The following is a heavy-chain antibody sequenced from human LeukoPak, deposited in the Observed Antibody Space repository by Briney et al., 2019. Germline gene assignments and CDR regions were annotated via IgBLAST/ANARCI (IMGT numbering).Heavy chain of an antibody. V-gene: IGHV3-21*01. CDR1: GFTFSSYS. Sequence: GGSLRLSCAASGFTFSSYSMNWVRQAPGKGLEWVSSISSSSSYIYYADSVKGRFTISRDNAKNSLYLQMNSLRAEDTAVYYCTGSDSSGWSFDYWGQGTLVTVSS. J-gene: IGHJ4*02. CDR2: ISSSSSYI. D-gene: IGHD6-19*01. CDR3: TGSDSSGWSFDY.